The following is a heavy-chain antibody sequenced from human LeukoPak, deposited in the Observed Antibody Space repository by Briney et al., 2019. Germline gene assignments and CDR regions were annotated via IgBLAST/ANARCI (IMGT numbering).Heavy chain of an antibody. D-gene: IGHD2-2*01. J-gene: IGHJ5*02. Sequence: ASVKVSCTVSGYTLTELFMHWVRQAPGKGLEWMGGFDPEDGETIYAQKFQGRVTITADESTSTAYMELSSLRSEDTAVYYCARTLTTQLPTGWFDPWGQGTLVTVSS. CDR1: GYTLTELF. CDR3: ARTLTTQLPTGWFDP. CDR2: FDPEDGET. V-gene: IGHV1-24*01.